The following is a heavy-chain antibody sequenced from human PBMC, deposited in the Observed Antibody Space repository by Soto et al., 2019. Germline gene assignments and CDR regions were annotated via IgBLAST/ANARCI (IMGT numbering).Heavy chain of an antibody. V-gene: IGHV3-23*01. CDR3: AQSSSARQQLIRFDY. Sequence: EVQLLESGGGLVQPGGSLRLSCAASGFTFSSYAMSWVRQAPGKGLEWVSAISGSGGSTYYADSVKGRFTISRDNSKNTLYLQMNSLRAEDTAVYYCAQSSSARQQLIRFDYWGQGTLVTVSS. D-gene: IGHD6-13*01. CDR2: ISGSGGST. J-gene: IGHJ4*02. CDR1: GFTFSSYA.